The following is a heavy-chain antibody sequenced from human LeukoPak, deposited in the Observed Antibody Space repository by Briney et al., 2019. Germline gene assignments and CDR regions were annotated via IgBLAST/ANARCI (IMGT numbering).Heavy chain of an antibody. V-gene: IGHV1-18*01. Sequence: TSVNVSCKASGYTFPSYGISWVRQAPGQGLEWMGWISAYNGNTDYAQKLQGRVTMTTDTSTSTAYVELRSLRSDDTAVYYCARDRLSAAGGWDLVFDYWGQGTLVPVSS. J-gene: IGHJ4*02. D-gene: IGHD1-26*01. CDR3: ARDRLSAAGGWDLVFDY. CDR1: GYTFPSYG. CDR2: ISAYNGNT.